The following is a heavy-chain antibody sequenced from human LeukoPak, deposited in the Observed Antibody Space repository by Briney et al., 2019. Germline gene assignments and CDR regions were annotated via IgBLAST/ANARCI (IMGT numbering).Heavy chain of an antibody. CDR1: GYTFINYD. Sequence: ASVKVSCKASGYTFINYDINWVRQATGQGLEWMGWMNPNSGNTGYAHKFQGRVTMTRDASISTAYMELNSLRSEDTVVYYCARTVCDSTSCYWNWFDPWGQGTLVTVSS. CDR2: MNPNSGNT. J-gene: IGHJ5*02. D-gene: IGHD2-2*01. V-gene: IGHV1-8*01. CDR3: ARTVCDSTSCYWNWFDP.